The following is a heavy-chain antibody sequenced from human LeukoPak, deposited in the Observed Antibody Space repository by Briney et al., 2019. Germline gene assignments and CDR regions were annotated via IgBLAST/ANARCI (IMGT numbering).Heavy chain of an antibody. CDR3: VLAPNSNWFDF. V-gene: IGHV4-30-4*01. D-gene: IGHD2-8*01. J-gene: IGHJ5*01. CDR1: GGSISSGDYY. Sequence: PSETLSLTCTVSGGSISSGDYYWSWIRQPPGKGLEWIGYIYYSGSTYYNPSLKSRVTISIDTSRKQFFLKMSSVTAADTAVYYCVLAPNSNWFDFWGQGTLVTVSS. CDR2: IYYSGST.